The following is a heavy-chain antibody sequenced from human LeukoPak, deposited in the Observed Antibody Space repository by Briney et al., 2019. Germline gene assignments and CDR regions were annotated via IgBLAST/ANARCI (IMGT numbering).Heavy chain of an antibody. CDR3: AKDRLSSRLFYFDY. CDR2: ISGSGGSN. Sequence: PGGSLRLSCAASGFIFSSYAMSWVRQAPGKGLEWLSGISGSGGSNYYADSVRGRFTISRDSSKNTLCLQMSSLIAEDTAVYYCAKDRLSSRLFYFDYWGQGTLVTVSS. D-gene: IGHD2-15*01. CDR1: GFIFSSYA. V-gene: IGHV3-23*01. J-gene: IGHJ4*02.